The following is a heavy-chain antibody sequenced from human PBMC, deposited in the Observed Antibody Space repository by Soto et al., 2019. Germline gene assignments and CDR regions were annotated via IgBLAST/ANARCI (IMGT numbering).Heavy chain of an antibody. Sequence: SETMSLTCTVSGGSLSSSSYYWGWIHQPPGKGLEWIGSIYYSGSTYYNPSLKSRVTISVDTSKNQFSLKLSSVTAADTAVYYCARHLGQFEKVLIWFGELPPFDYWGQGTLVTVSS. D-gene: IGHD3-10*01. CDR2: IYYSGST. CDR1: GGSLSSSSYY. V-gene: IGHV4-39*01. CDR3: ARHLGQFEKVLIWFGELPPFDY. J-gene: IGHJ4*02.